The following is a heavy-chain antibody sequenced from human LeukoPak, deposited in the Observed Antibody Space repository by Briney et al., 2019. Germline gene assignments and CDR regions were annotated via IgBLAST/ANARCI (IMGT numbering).Heavy chain of an antibody. V-gene: IGHV3-23*01. J-gene: IGHJ4*01. CDR1: GFTFSSYA. CDR3: AKVYGSGSSTQYYFDY. CDR2: ISGSGGST. D-gene: IGHD3-10*01. Sequence: PGGSLRLSCAASGFTFSSYAMSWVRQAPGKGLEWVSAISGSGGSTYYADSVKGRFTISRDNSKNTLYPQMNSLRAEDTAVYYCAKVYGSGSSTQYYFDYWGHGTLVTVSS.